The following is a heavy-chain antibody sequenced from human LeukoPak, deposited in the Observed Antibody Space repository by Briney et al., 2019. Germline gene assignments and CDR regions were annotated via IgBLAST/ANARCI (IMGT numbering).Heavy chain of an antibody. D-gene: IGHD3-9*01. CDR1: GFTLSSYA. CDR3: AKDLAVVLRYFDWSRGTFDY. CDR2: ISGSGGST. Sequence: PGGSLRLSCAASGFTLSSYAMSWVRQAPGKGLEWVSAISGSGGSTYYADSVKGRFTISRDNSKNTLYLQMNSLRAEDTAVYYCAKDLAVVLRYFDWSRGTFDYWGQGTLVTVSS. V-gene: IGHV3-23*01. J-gene: IGHJ4*02.